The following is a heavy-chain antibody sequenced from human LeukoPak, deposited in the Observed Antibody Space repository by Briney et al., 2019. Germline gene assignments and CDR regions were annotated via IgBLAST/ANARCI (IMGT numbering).Heavy chain of an antibody. Sequence: KPGGSLRLSCAASGFTFSNAWISWVRQAPGKGLEWVGRIKSKTDGETTDYAAPVKGRFTISRDDSKNTLYLQMNSLKTEDSAVYYCTTGTWELPYDAFDIWGQGTMVTVSS. CDR1: GFTFSNAW. D-gene: IGHD1-26*01. V-gene: IGHV3-15*01. J-gene: IGHJ3*02. CDR2: IKSKTDGETT. CDR3: TTGTWELPYDAFDI.